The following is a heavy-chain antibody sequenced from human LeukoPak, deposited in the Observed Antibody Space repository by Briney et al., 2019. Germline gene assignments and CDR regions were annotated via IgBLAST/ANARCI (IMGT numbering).Heavy chain of an antibody. CDR2: ISGSGGST. CDR1: GFTFSSYS. CDR3: APRYPRVPAALAPFGY. V-gene: IGHV3-23*01. J-gene: IGHJ4*02. Sequence: GGSLRLSCAASGFTFSSYSMSWVRQAPGKGLEWVSAISGSGGSTYYADSVKDRFTISRDNPKNTLFLQMNSLRAEDTAVYYCAPRYPRVPAALAPFGYWGQGTLVTVSS. D-gene: IGHD2-2*01.